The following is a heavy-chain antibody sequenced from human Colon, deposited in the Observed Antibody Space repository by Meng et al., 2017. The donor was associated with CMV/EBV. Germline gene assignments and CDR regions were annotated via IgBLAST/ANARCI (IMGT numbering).Heavy chain of an antibody. J-gene: IGHJ4*03. CDR3: VRGHYDGA. CDR2: IKADGSET. CDR1: RCSFSDFW. Sequence: GESLKISCTVSRCSFSDFWMNWVRQAPGKGMEWVANIKADGSETYYADTVKGRFIISRDNAKNSLYLQMNSLRVEDTAVYFCVRGHYDGAWGHGTLVTVSS. V-gene: IGHV3-7*04. D-gene: IGHD3-16*01.